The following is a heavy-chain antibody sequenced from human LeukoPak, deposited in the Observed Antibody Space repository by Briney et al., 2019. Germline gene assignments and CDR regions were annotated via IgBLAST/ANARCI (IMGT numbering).Heavy chain of an antibody. V-gene: IGHV1-46*01. CDR1: GYTFTSFF. J-gene: IGHJ4*02. CDR3: ARDYHGSGSLTTFDS. CDR2: INPRGGSA. D-gene: IGHD3-10*01. Sequence: ASVTVSCTASGYTFTSFFMHWVRQAPGQGLEWMGIINPRGGSATSAQRFQGRLTVTRDTSTSTVYMELSSLTSEDTAVYYCARDYHGSGSLTTFDSWGQGTLVTVSS.